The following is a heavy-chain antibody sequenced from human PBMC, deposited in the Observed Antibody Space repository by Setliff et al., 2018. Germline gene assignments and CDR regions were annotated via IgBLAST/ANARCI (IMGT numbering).Heavy chain of an antibody. J-gene: IGHJ5*02. Sequence: SETLSLTCAVYGGSFSAYYWRWVRQPPGKRLEWIGEINHSGSTNYNPSLKSRVTISVDTSKNQFSLKLSSVTAADTAVYYCARDDTDDTPFHCSSTSCYGGVNWFDPWGQGTLVTVSS. CDR2: INHSGST. V-gene: IGHV4-34*01. CDR1: GGSFSAYY. D-gene: IGHD2-2*01. CDR3: ARDDTDDTPFHCSSTSCYGGVNWFDP.